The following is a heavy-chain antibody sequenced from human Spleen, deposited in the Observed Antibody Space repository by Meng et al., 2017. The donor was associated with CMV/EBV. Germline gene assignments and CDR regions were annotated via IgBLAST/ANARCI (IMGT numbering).Heavy chain of an antibody. CDR2: IWYDGSNK. V-gene: IGHV3-33*01. J-gene: IGHJ4*02. D-gene: IGHD6-19*01. CDR3: GVSGSGWLADY. Sequence: LSLTCAASGFTFSSYGMHWVRQAPGKGLEWVAVIWYDGSNKYYADSVKGRFTISRDNSKNTLYLQMNSLRAEDTAVYYCGVSGSGWLADYWGQGTLVTVSS. CDR1: GFTFSSYG.